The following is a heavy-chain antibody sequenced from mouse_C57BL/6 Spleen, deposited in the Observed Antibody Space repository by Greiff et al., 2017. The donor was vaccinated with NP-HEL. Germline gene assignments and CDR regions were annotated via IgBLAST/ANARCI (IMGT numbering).Heavy chain of an antibody. J-gene: IGHJ4*01. CDR3: ARDERDLEAMDY. D-gene: IGHD6-2*01. CDR1: GFTFSSYA. CDR2: ISDGGSYT. Sequence: EVKLMESGGGLVKPGGSLKLSCAASGFTFSSYAMSWVRQTPEKRLEWVATISDGGSYTYYPDNIKGRFTISRDNAKNNLYLQMSHLKSEDTAMYYCARDERDLEAMDYWGQGTSVTVSS. V-gene: IGHV5-4*01.